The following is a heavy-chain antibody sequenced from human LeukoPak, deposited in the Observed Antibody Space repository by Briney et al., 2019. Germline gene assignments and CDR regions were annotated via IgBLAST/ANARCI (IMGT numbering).Heavy chain of an antibody. CDR1: GFIFNTFG. CDR3: VMCTFVLRKRCYAVDV. J-gene: IGHJ3*01. CDR2: ITSSTTYT. V-gene: IGHV3-21*01. Sequence: PGGSLRLSCSASGFIFNTFGMNWVRQAPGKGLEWVSSITSSTTYTYYSDSVKGRFTVSRDNAKNSLFLQMNSLRAEDTAVYYCVMCTFVLRKRCYAVDVWGQGTMVNV. D-gene: IGHD3-16*01.